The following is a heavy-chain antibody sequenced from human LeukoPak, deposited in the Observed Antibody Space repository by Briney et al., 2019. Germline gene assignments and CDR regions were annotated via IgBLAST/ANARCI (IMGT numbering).Heavy chain of an antibody. J-gene: IGHJ4*02. CDR3: ASEGDYYDSSGYYSEGAFDY. Sequence: ASVKVSCKASGYTFTGYYMHWVRQAPGQGLEWMGRINPNSGGTNYAQKFQGRVTMTRDTSISTAYMELSRLRPDDTAVYYCASEGDYYDSSGYYSEGAFDYWGQGTLVTVSS. CDR2: INPNSGGT. D-gene: IGHD3-22*01. V-gene: IGHV1-2*06. CDR1: GYTFTGYY.